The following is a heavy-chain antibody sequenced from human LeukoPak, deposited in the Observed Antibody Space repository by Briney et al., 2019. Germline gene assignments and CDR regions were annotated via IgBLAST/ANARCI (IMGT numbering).Heavy chain of an antibody. J-gene: IGHJ4*02. Sequence: PGTSLRLSCAASGFTFTSYGMHWVRQAPGKGLEWVALITYDGYYKYYSDSVKGRFTISSDTSKNTMYLQMNSLRAADTAVYYCARDLSPVVRASPMGYWGQGTLVTVSS. CDR1: GFTFTSYG. V-gene: IGHV3-30*03. CDR3: ARDLSPVVRASPMGY. CDR2: ITYDGYYK. D-gene: IGHD3-10*01.